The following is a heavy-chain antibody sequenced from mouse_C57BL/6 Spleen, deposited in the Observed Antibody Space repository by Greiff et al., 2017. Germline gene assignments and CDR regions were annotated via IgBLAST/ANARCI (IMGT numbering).Heavy chain of an antibody. CDR1: GYTFTSYW. V-gene: IGHV1-69*01. D-gene: IGHD1-1*01. J-gene: IGHJ4*01. Sequence: QVQLQQPGAELVMPGASVKLSCKASGYTFTSYWMHWVKQRPGQGLEWIGEIDPSDSDTNYNQKFKGKATLTVDKSSSTAYMQLSSLTSEDSAVYYCARYYGSSYAMAYWGQGTSVTVSS. CDR3: ARYYGSSYAMAY. CDR2: IDPSDSDT.